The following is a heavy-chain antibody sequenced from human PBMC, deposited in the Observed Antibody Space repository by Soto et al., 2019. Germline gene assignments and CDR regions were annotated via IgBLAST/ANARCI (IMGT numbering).Heavy chain of an antibody. CDR2: IDPSDSQT. J-gene: IGHJ4*02. CDR1: GYSFAGYW. CDR3: ARQIYDSDTGPNFQYYFDS. Sequence: GESLKISCKGSGYSFAGYWITWVRQKPGKGLEWMERIDPSDSQTYYSPSFRGHVTISVTKSITTVFLQWSSLRASDTAMYYCARQIYDSDTGPNFQYYFDSWGQGTPVTVSS. D-gene: IGHD3-22*01. V-gene: IGHV5-10-1*01.